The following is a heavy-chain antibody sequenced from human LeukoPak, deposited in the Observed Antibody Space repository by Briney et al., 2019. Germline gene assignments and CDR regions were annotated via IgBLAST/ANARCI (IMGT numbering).Heavy chain of an antibody. Sequence: ASVKVSCKASGYTFTGYYMHWVRQAPGQGLEWMGWINPDNGGTNYAQKFQGRVTMTRDMSISTAYMELSRLRSDDTAVYYCARDPSNSGYHYLYYFDYWGQGTLVTVSS. D-gene: IGHD5-12*01. CDR1: GYTFTGYY. J-gene: IGHJ4*02. CDR3: ARDPSNSGYHYLYYFDY. CDR2: INPDNGGT. V-gene: IGHV1-2*02.